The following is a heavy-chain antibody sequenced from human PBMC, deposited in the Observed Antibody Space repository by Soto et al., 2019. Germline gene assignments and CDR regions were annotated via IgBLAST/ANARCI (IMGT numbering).Heavy chain of an antibody. D-gene: IGHD2-15*01. CDR1: GFTFSSYA. J-gene: IGHJ6*02. V-gene: IGHV3-23*01. CDR3: AKDLCGSCYLGHYYYGMDV. Sequence: GGSLRLSCAASGFTFSSYAMSWVRQAPGKGLEWVSAISGSGGSTYYADSVKGRFTISRDNSKNTLYLQMNSLRAEDTAVYYCAKDLCGSCYLGHYYYGMDVWGQGTTVTVSS. CDR2: ISGSGGST.